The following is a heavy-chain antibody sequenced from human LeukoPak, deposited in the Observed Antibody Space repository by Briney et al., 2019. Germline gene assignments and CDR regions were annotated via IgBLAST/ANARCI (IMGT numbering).Heavy chain of an antibody. V-gene: IGHV3-21*01. CDR3: ARDSARIATHWFDP. CDR2: ISSSSSYI. CDR1: RFTFSSYS. J-gene: IGHJ5*02. D-gene: IGHD6-13*01. Sequence: KPGGSLRLSCAASRFTFSSYSMNWVRQAPGKGLEWVSSISSSSSYIYYADSVKGRFTISRDNAKNSLYLQMNSLRAEDTAVHYCARDSARIATHWFDPWGQGTLVTVSS.